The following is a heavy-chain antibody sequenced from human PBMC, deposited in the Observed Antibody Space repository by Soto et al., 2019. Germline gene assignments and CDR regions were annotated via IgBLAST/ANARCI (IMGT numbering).Heavy chain of an antibody. J-gene: IGHJ4*02. CDR3: ARGVLGYAWYHFDY. D-gene: IGHD2-2*01. CDR2: INPNSGGT. V-gene: IGHV1-2*02. Sequence: ASVKVSCKASGYTFTGYYMHWVRQAPGQGLEWMGWINPNSGGTNYAQKFQGRVTMTRDTSISTAYMELSRLRSDDTAVYYCARGVLGYAWYHFDYWGQGTLVTVSS. CDR1: GYTFTGYY.